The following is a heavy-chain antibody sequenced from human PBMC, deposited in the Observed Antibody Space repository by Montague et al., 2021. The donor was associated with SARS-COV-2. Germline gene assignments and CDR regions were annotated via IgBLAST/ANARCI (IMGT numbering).Heavy chain of an antibody. CDR3: ATLPSSITIFGVVQGYYFDD. Sequence: SETLSLTCTVSGGSISSYYWSWIRQPLGRGLQWIGYISYSGSTNYNPSLKSRVTISVDTSKNQFSLKLSSVTAADTAVYYCATLPSSITIFGVVQGYYFDDWGQGTLVTVSS. CDR2: ISYSGST. J-gene: IGHJ4*02. CDR1: GGSISSYY. V-gene: IGHV4-59*08. D-gene: IGHD3-3*01.